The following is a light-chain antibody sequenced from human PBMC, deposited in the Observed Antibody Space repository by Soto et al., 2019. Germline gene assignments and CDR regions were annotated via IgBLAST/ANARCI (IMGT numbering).Light chain of an antibody. CDR1: RTNIGRNT. J-gene: IGLJ3*02. CDR2: SNN. Sequence: QSVLSQPPSASGTPGQRVTISCSGSRTNIGRNTVSWYQHFPGTAPKLLIHSNNYRPSGVPDRFSGSKSGTSASLAISGLRSEDEADYYCAVWDDSLTGLWVFGGGTKVTVL. CDR3: AVWDDSLTGLWV. V-gene: IGLV1-44*01.